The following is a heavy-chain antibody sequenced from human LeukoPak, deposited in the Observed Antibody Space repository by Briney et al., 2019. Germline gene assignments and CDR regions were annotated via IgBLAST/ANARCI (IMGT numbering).Heavy chain of an antibody. D-gene: IGHD3-16*01. CDR2: IYYSGST. V-gene: IGHV4-30-4*08. CDR1: GASISSGDYY. CDR3: ARQPLRLPAGGYFDY. J-gene: IGHJ4*02. Sequence: TLSLTCTASGASISSGDYYWSWIRQPPGKGREWIVYIYYSGSTYYNPSLKSRVTISVDTSKNQVSLKLSSVTAADTAVYYCARQPLRLPAGGYFDYWGQGTLVTVSS.